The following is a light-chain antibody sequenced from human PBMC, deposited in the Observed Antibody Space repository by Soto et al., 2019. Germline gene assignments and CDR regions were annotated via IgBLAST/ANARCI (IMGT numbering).Light chain of an antibody. Sequence: EIVLTQSPGTLSLSPVERSTLSCRASQSVSNNYLAWYQQKPGQAPRLLIYGASNRATGIPDRFSGSGSGTDFALTISRLEPEDFSVYYCHQYGTAPLTFGPGAKVD. CDR2: GAS. V-gene: IGKV3-20*01. J-gene: IGKJ3*01. CDR3: HQYGTAPLT. CDR1: QSVSNNY.